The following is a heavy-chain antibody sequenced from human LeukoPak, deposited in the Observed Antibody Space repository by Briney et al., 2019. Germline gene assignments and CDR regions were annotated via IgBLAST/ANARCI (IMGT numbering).Heavy chain of an antibody. D-gene: IGHD3-22*01. CDR1: GGSFSGYY. V-gene: IGHV4-34*01. J-gene: IGHJ4*02. CDR2: INHSGST. CDR3: ARGVPYYYDSSGYYRENFDY. Sequence: SETLSLTCAVYGGSFSGYYWSWIRQPPGKGLEWIGEINHSGSTNYNPSLKSRVTISVDTSKNQFSLKLSSVTAADTAVHYCARGVPYYYDSSGYYRENFDYWGQGTLVTVSS.